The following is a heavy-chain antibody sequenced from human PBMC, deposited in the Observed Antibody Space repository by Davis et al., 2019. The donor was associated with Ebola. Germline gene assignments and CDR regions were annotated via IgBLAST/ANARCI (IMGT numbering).Heavy chain of an antibody. Sequence: GGSLRLSCAASGFTFSSYSMNWVRQAPGKGLEWVSSISGSGFYMYYADSVKGRFTISRDNAKNSLYLQLNSLRAEDTAVYYCAGGKDSSGWYGDDAFDFWGQGTMVTVSS. CDR3: AGGKDSSGWYGDDAFDF. D-gene: IGHD6-19*01. CDR1: GFTFSSYS. V-gene: IGHV3-21*01. J-gene: IGHJ3*01. CDR2: ISGSGFYM.